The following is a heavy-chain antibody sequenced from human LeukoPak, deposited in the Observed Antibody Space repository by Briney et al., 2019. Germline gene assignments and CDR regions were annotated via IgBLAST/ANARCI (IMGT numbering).Heavy chain of an antibody. D-gene: IGHD6-19*01. CDR2: IYSGGST. CDR3: AREAGSAFDI. Sequence: GGSLRLSCAASGFPVSSTYMSWVRRAPGKGLEWVSVIYSGGSTYYADSVKGRLTISRDNSKNTLYLQMNSLRAEDTAVYYCAREAGSAFDIWGQGTMVTVSS. V-gene: IGHV3-53*01. J-gene: IGHJ3*02. CDR1: GFPVSSTY.